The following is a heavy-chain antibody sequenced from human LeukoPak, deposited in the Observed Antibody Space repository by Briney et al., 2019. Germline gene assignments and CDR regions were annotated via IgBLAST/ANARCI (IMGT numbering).Heavy chain of an antibody. Sequence: SETLSLTCTVSGGSISSYYWSWIRQPPGKGLEWIGYIYYSGSTNYNPSLKSRVTISVDTSKNQFSLKLSSVTAADTAVYYCARDRVYYDSSGYDYWGQGTPVTVSS. CDR2: IYYSGST. D-gene: IGHD3-22*01. CDR3: ARDRVYYDSSGYDY. V-gene: IGHV4-59*01. J-gene: IGHJ4*02. CDR1: GGSISSYY.